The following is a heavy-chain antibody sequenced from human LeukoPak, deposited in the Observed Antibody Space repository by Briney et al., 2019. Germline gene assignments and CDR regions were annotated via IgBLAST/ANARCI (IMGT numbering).Heavy chain of an antibody. CDR1: GFTFTNAW. V-gene: IGHV3-15*07. CDR2: IKSKTDGGTT. D-gene: IGHD2/OR15-2a*01. Sequence: GGSLRLSCAASGFTFTNAWMNWVRQALGKGLEWVGRIKSKTDGGTTDYAAPVKGRFTISRDDSENTLYLQVNSLKTEDTAVYYCTRIFRTAHFDYWGQGTPVTVSS. CDR3: TRIFRTAHFDY. J-gene: IGHJ4*02.